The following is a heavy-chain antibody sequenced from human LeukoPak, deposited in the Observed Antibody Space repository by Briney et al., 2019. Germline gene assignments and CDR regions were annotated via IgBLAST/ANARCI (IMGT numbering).Heavy chain of an antibody. D-gene: IGHD4-17*01. CDR2: ITSTGSST. J-gene: IGHJ4*02. CDR1: GFSFSAYA. V-gene: IGHV3-23*01. CDR3: AKAGHTVTTELDY. Sequence: PGGSLRLSCAASGFSFSAYAMSWVRQAPGKGLEWVSIITSTGSSTFYADSVKGRFTIPRDNSKNTLFLQMNGLRAQDTALYYCAKAGHTVTTELDYWGQGTLVTVSS.